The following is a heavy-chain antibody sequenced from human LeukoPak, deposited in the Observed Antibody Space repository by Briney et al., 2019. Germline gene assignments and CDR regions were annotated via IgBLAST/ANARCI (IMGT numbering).Heavy chain of an antibody. J-gene: IGHJ6*02. CDR2: ISGSSRII. Sequence: GGSLRLSCAASGFTFSSYSMNWVRQAPGKGLEWISYISGSSRIIHWAESLKGRFTISRDNAKNSLYLQMNSLRDEDTAVYYCARDYSSSGTFFGYYYGMDVWGQGTTVTVSS. D-gene: IGHD2-2*01. CDR1: GFTFSSYS. V-gene: IGHV3-48*02. CDR3: ARDYSSSGTFFGYYYGMDV.